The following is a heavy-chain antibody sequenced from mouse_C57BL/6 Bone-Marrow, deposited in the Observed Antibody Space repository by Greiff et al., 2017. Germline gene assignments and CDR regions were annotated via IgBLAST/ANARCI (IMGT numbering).Heavy chain of an antibody. J-gene: IGHJ2*01. CDR2: ISSGSSTI. CDR3: ASPLFDY. Sequence: EVKLQESGGGLVKPGGSLKLSCAASGFTFSDYGMHWVRQAPEKGLEWVAYISSGSSTIYYADTVKGRFTISRDNAKNTLFLQMTSLRSEDTAMYYCASPLFDYWGKGPTLTVSS. CDR1: GFTFSDYG. V-gene: IGHV5-17*01.